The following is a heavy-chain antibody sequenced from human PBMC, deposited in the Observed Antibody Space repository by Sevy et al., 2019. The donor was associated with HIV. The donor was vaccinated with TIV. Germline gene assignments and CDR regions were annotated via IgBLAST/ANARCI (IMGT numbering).Heavy chain of an antibody. Sequence: SETLSLTCAVYGGSFSGYYWSWIRQPPGKGLEWIGDINHSGSTNYNPSLKSRVSISVDTSTNQYSLKLSSVPAADTAVYYCARVAPLTTVTTSYYYDMDVWGKGTTVTVSS. CDR2: INHSGST. CDR3: ARVAPLTTVTTSYYYDMDV. J-gene: IGHJ6*03. CDR1: GGSFSGYY. D-gene: IGHD4-17*01. V-gene: IGHV4-34*01.